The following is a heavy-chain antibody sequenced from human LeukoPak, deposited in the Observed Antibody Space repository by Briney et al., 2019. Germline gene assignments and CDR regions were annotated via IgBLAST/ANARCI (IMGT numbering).Heavy chain of an antibody. CDR2: IYYSGNT. CDR3: ATSGYDFPHFDY. D-gene: IGHD5-12*01. J-gene: IGHJ4*02. V-gene: IGHV4-31*11. CDR1: GGSISSGDYY. Sequence: PSETLSLTCDVSGGSISSGDYYWNWIRQHPGKGLEWIGYIYYSGNTYYNPSLKSRVTISLDTSKNQFSLKLNSVTAADTAVYYCATSGYDFPHFDYWGQGTLVTVSS.